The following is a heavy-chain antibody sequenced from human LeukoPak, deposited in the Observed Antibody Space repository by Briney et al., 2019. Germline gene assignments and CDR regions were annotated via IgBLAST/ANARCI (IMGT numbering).Heavy chain of an antibody. Sequence: GGSLRLSCAASGFTVSNTYMSWVRQAPGKGLEWVSLIYSGGSTYYADSVKGRFTISRDNSMNTMFLQMNSLRAEDTAVYYCARVIAARHFDYWGQGTLDTVSS. V-gene: IGHV3-66*01. CDR2: IYSGGST. J-gene: IGHJ4*02. D-gene: IGHD6-6*01. CDR1: GFTVSNTY. CDR3: ARVIAARHFDY.